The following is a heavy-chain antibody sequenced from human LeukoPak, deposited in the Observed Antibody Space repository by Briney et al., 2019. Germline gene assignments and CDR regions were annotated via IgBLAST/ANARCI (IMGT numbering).Heavy chain of an antibody. Sequence: ASVKVSCKASGYTFTSYDINWVRLATGQGLEWMGWMNPNSGNTGYAQKFQGRVTITRNTSISTAYMELSSLRSEDTAVYYCARARYYGSGNYYYYMDVWGKGTTVTVSS. J-gene: IGHJ6*03. CDR2: MNPNSGNT. CDR1: GYTFTSYD. CDR3: ARARYYGSGNYYYYMDV. D-gene: IGHD3-10*01. V-gene: IGHV1-8*03.